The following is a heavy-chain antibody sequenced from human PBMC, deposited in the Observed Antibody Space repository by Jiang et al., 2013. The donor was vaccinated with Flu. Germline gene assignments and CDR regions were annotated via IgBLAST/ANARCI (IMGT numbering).Heavy chain of an antibody. Sequence: VQLVESGGGLVQPGGSLRLSCAASGFTFSTYSMNWVRQAPGKGLEWVSYISSTRNTIYYADSVRGRFTISRDNAKNSLYLQMNSLGDEDTAVYYCARDYSSSSGKTVDYWGQGTL. CDR3: ARDYSSSSGKTVDY. CDR1: GFTFSTYS. D-gene: IGHD6-6*01. J-gene: IGHJ4*02. V-gene: IGHV3-48*02. CDR2: ISSTRNTI.